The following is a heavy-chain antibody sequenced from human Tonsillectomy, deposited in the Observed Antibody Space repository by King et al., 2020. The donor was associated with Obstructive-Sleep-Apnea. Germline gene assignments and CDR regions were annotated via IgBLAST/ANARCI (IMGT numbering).Heavy chain of an antibody. V-gene: IGHV1-8*01. Sequence: VQLVQSGAEVKKPGASVKVSCKASGYTFTSFDINWVRQATGQGLEWLGWMSANRDNTGYAQKLQGRGPMTRDTSIGTAYMELSSLSSEDTAVYYCARGVQQGMDVWGQGTTVTVSS. CDR3: ARGVQQGMDV. CDR1: GYTFTSFD. J-gene: IGHJ6*02. CDR2: MSANRDNT. D-gene: IGHD1-1*01.